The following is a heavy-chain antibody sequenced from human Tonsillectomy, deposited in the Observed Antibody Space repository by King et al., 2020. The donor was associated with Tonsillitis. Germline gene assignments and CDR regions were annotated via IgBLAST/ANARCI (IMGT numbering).Heavy chain of an antibody. CDR2: IFHNGAA. Sequence: VQLQESGPGLVKPSGTLSLTCTVSAGSISTANWWHWVRQSPGKGLEWIGEIFHNGAANYNPSLKSRIHIPVDTSKNQVSLNVYSVTSADTAVSYCVGGWDYFLDLWGQGTLVPVSS. V-gene: IGHV4-4*02. CDR1: AGSISTANW. D-gene: IGHD2/OR15-2a*01. CDR3: VGGWDYFLDL. J-gene: IGHJ5*02.